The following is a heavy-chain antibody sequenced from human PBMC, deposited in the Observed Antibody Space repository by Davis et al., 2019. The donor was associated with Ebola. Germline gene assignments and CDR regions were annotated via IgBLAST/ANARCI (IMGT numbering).Heavy chain of an antibody. V-gene: IGHV3-30*03. CDR1: GFTFSSYG. D-gene: IGHD4-23*01. J-gene: IGHJ6*02. Sequence: GESLKISCAASGFTFSSYGMHWVRQTPGKGLEWVAVISYDGSNKYYADSVKGRFTISRDNSKNTLYLQMNSLRAEDTAVYYCARSLLPDYGGNSGYYYGMDVWGQGTTVTVSS. CDR2: ISYDGSNK. CDR3: ARSLLPDYGGNSGYYYGMDV.